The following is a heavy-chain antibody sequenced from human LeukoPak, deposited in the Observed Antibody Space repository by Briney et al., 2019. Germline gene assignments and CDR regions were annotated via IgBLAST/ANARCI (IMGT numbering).Heavy chain of an antibody. CDR3: AREGDGDSSSGFDY. J-gene: IGHJ4*02. Sequence: PSETLSLTCTVSGGSISSYYWSWIRQPPGKGLEWSGYIYYSGSTNYNPSLKSRVTISVDTSKNQFSLKLSSVTAADTAVYYCAREGDGDSSSGFDYWGQGTLVTVSS. V-gene: IGHV4-59*01. CDR1: GGSISSYY. D-gene: IGHD4-17*01. CDR2: IYYSGST.